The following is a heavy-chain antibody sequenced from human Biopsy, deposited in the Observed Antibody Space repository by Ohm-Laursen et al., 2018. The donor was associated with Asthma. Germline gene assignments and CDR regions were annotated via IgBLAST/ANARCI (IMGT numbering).Heavy chain of an antibody. D-gene: IGHD3-22*01. CDR2: IMTVFGTK. J-gene: IGHJ4*02. Sequence: SVKVSCKDPGGTFSNFAISWVRQAPGQGLEWLGGIMTVFGTKNYAQKFQGRVTITADESTSTAYMEVTSLRSEDTAIYYCARSYDTDSYPVLVLDYWGQGTLVTVSS. V-gene: IGHV1-69*13. CDR1: GGTFSNFA. CDR3: ARSYDTDSYPVLVLDY.